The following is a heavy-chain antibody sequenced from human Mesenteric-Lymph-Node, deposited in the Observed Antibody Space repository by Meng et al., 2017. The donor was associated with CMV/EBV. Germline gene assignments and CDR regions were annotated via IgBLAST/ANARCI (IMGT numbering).Heavy chain of an antibody. V-gene: IGHV3-23*01. J-gene: IGHJ5*02. D-gene: IGHD6-13*01. CDR1: GTTFSSCV. CDR3: AQGLAAARFDP. Sequence: YCPTSGTTFSSCVMTWVRQAPGKGLGWVSGISGSGTTTYYADPVKGRFTISRDNSKTTLYLQMNSLRDEDTAVYYCAQGLAAARFDPWGQGTLVTVSS. CDR2: ISGSGTTT.